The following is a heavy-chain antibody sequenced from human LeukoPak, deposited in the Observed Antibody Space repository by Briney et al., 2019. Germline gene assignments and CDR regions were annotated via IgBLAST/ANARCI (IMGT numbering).Heavy chain of an antibody. J-gene: IGHJ3*02. CDR3: ARYCSSTSCYPDAFDI. V-gene: IGHV3-48*03. CDR1: GFTFSSYE. CDR2: ISSSGSTI. Sequence: GGSLRLSCAASGFTFSSYEMNWVRQAPGKGLEWVSYISSSGSTIYYADSVKGRFTISRDNAKNSLYLQMNSLRAEDTAVYYCARYCSSTSCYPDAFDIWGQGTMVTVSS. D-gene: IGHD2-2*01.